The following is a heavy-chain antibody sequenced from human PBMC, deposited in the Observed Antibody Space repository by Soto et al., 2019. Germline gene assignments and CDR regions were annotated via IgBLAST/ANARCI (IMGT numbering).Heavy chain of an antibody. CDR2: ISSSSSTI. CDR1: GFTFSSYS. CDR3: AREIPSRGAGWFDP. V-gene: IGHV3-48*02. Sequence: EVQLVESGGGLVQPGGSLRLSCAASGFTFSSYSMNWVRQAPGKGLEWVSYISSSSSTIYYADSVNGRFTISRDNAKNSLYLQMNSLRDEDTAVYYCAREIPSRGAGWFDPWGQGTLVTVSS. J-gene: IGHJ5*02. D-gene: IGHD3-10*01.